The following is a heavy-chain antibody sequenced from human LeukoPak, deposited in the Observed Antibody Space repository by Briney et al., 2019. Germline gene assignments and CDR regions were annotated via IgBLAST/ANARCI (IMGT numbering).Heavy chain of an antibody. J-gene: IGHJ3*02. D-gene: IGHD6-13*01. CDR1: GFGFDDHA. CDR3: ARDTVYSSSFYAFDI. CDR2: ISWTSSTI. V-gene: IGHV3-9*01. Sequence: PGRSLRLSWAASGFGFDDHAMHSPRQPPRKGVEWVSGISWTSSTIGYADSVKGRFTISRDNAKNSLYLQMSSLRPEDTALYFCARDTVYSSSFYAFDIWGQGTMVTVPS.